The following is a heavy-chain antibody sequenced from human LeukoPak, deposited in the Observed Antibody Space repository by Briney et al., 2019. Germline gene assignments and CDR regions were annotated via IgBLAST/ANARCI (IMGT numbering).Heavy chain of an antibody. J-gene: IGHJ4*02. CDR2: IYYSGST. D-gene: IGHD5-12*01. CDR3: ASDRGYSSYEY. CDR1: GGSISSYY. Sequence: PSETLSLTCTVSGGSISSYYWSWIRQPPGKGLEWIGYIYYSGSTNYNPSLKSRVTISVDTSKNQLSLKLSSVTAADTAVYYCASDRGYSSYEYWGQGTLVTVSS. V-gene: IGHV4-59*01.